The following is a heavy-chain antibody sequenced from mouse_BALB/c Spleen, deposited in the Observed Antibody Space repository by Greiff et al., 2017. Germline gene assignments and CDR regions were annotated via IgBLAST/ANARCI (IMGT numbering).Heavy chain of an antibody. J-gene: IGHJ4*01. CDR3: ASYGNYVDYAMDY. Sequence: VQLQQSGPELVKPGASVKISCKASGYSFTGYFMYWVMQSHGKSLEWIGRINPYNGDTFYNQKFKGKATLTVDKSSSTAHMELRSLASEDSAVYDCASYGNYVDYAMDYWGQGTSVTVSS. D-gene: IGHD2-1*01. V-gene: IGHV1-20*02. CDR1: GYSFTGYF. CDR2: INPYNGDT.